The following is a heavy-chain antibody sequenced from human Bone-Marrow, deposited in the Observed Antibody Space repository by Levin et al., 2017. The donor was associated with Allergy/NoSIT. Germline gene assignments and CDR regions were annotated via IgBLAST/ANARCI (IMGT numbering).Heavy chain of an antibody. D-gene: IGHD3-10*01. CDR1: GFTFSSYW. CDR2: IKQDGSEK. Sequence: LGESLKISCAASGFTFSSYWMSWVRQAPGKGLEWVANIKQDGSEKYYVDSVKGRFTISRDNAKNSLYLQMNSLRAEDTAVYYCARLEVRGILYWFDPWGQGTLVTVSS. J-gene: IGHJ5*02. CDR3: ARLEVRGILYWFDP. V-gene: IGHV3-7*01.